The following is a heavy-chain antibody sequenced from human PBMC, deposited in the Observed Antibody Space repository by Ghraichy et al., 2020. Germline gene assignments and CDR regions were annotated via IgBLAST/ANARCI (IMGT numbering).Heavy chain of an antibody. Sequence: SGPTLVKPTQTLTLTCSFSGFSLNSDGVAVGWVRQPPGKALEWLTMIYWNDDKRYRPSLMSRVTITKDTSNNQVFLTMTNMDPVDTARYYCVYRQRSAGYGSENWLDPWGQGILGTVSS. CDR1: GFSLNSDGVA. CDR3: VYRQRSAGYGSENWLDP. V-gene: IGHV2-5*01. CDR2: IYWNDDK. D-gene: IGHD5-18*01. J-gene: IGHJ5*02.